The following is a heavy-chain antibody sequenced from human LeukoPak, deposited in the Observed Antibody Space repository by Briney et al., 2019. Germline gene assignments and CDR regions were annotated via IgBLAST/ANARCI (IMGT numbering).Heavy chain of an antibody. CDR2: IYYSGST. Sequence: SQTLSLTCTVSGGSISSGDYYWSWIRQPPGKGLEWIGYIYYSGSTYYNPSLKSRVTISVDTPKNQFSLKLSSVTAADTAVYYCARGFKYRYCSGGSCLLNWFDPWGQGTLVTVSS. J-gene: IGHJ5*02. V-gene: IGHV4-30-4*01. D-gene: IGHD2-15*01. CDR1: GGSISSGDYY. CDR3: ARGFKYRYCSGGSCLLNWFDP.